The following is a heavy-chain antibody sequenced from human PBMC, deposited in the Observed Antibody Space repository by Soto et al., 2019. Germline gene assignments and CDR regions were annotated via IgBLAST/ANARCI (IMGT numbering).Heavy chain of an antibody. D-gene: IGHD3-3*01. J-gene: IGHJ5*02. CDR1: GGTFSSYA. CDR2: IIPIFGTA. V-gene: IGHV1-69*13. Sequence: SVKVSCKASGGTFSSYAISWVRQAPGQGLEWMGGIIPIFGTANYAQKFQGRVTITADESTSTAYMELSSLGSEDTAVYYCARGNTYYDFWSGPGWFDPWGQGTLVTVSS. CDR3: ARGNTYYDFWSGPGWFDP.